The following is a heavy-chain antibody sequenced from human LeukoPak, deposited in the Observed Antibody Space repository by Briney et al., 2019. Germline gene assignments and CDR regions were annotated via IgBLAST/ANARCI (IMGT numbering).Heavy chain of an antibody. CDR1: GFTFSSYS. J-gene: IGHJ4*02. CDR2: ISGSGGST. D-gene: IGHD3-22*01. CDR3: AKGTTMIVVTFDY. V-gene: IGHV3-23*01. Sequence: GGSLRLSCAASGFTFSSYSMNWVRQAPGKGLEWVSAISGSGGSTYYADSVKGRFTISRDNSKNTLYLQMNSLRAEDTAVYYCAKGTTMIVVTFDYWGQGTLVTVSS.